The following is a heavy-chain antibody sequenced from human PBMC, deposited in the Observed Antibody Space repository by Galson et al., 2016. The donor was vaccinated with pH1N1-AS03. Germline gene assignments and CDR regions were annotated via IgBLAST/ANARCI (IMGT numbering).Heavy chain of an antibody. CDR1: GFTFRSYA. J-gene: IGHJ6*02. V-gene: IGHV3-30*04. CDR3: ARGLRDDYYGMDV. CDR2: ISYDGSYK. Sequence: SLRPSCAASGFTFRSYAMHWVRQAPGKGLEWMTIISYDGSYKYYTDSVKGRFTISRDTSKNTLYLQMNSLRGEDTAVYYCARGLRDDYYGMDVWGQGTTVTVSS.